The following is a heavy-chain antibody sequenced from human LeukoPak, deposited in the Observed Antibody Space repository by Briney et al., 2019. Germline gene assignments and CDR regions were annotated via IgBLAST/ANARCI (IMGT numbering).Heavy chain of an antibody. V-gene: IGHV2-70*04. J-gene: IGHJ5*01. CDR1: GFSLTTAGIR. D-gene: IGHD1-1*01. CDR2: IDWDDDK. Sequence: ESGPAPVKPTQTLTLTCTFSGFSLTTAGIRVTCGRQPPGKALEWLARIDWDDDKFYSTSLKTRLTISKDTSKNQVVLTMANVDPVDTATYYCARSSVRKELWFDCWGQGILVTVSS. CDR3: ARSSVRKELWFDC.